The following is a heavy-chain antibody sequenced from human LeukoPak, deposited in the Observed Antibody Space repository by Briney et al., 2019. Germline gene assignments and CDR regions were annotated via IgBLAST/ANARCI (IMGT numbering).Heavy chain of an antibody. J-gene: IGHJ4*02. V-gene: IGHV3-30*02. CDR2: IRYDGSNK. CDR3: ARMIVVASPL. CDR1: GFTFSSYG. Sequence: GGSLRLSCAASGFTFSSYGMHWVRQAPGKGLEWVAFIRYDGSNKYYADSVKGRFTISRDNSKNTLYLQMNSLRAEDTAVYYCARMIVVASPLWGQGTLVTVSS. D-gene: IGHD3-22*01.